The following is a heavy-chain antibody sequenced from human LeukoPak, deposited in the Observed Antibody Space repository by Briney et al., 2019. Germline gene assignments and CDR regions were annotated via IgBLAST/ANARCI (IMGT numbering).Heavy chain of an antibody. CDR3: ARDLKTAMDYFDY. CDR1: GFTFSTYS. V-gene: IGHV3-30*04. CDR2: VSYDGSKK. J-gene: IGHJ4*02. D-gene: IGHD2-2*01. Sequence: GGSLRLSCAASGFTFSTYSMHWVRQAPGKGLEWVAIVSYDGSKKYYADSVKGRFTISRDNSKNTLFLEMNSLRPEDTAVYYCARDLKTAMDYFDYWGQGALVTVSS.